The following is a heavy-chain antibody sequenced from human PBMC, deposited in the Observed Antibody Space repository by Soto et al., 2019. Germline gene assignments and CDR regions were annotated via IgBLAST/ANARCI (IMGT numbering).Heavy chain of an antibody. CDR1: GYTFTSYA. V-gene: IGHV1-3*01. D-gene: IGHD5-12*01. CDR3: ARDEWYGGYDLDS. CDR2: INAGNGNT. Sequence: GASVKVSCKASGYTFTSYAMHWVRQAPGQRLEWMGWINAGNGNTKYSQKFQGRVTITRDTSASTAYMEVSSLRSEDTAVYYCARDEWYGGYDLDSWGQGTLVTVSS. J-gene: IGHJ5*01.